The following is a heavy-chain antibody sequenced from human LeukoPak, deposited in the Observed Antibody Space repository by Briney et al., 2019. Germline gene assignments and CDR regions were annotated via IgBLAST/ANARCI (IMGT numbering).Heavy chain of an antibody. CDR3: ARDRYYYDSSGYYNWFDP. J-gene: IGHJ5*02. V-gene: IGHV4-4*07. Sequence: SETLSLTCTVSGGSISSYYWSWIRQPAGKGLEWIGRIYTSGSTNYNPSLKSRVTMSVDTSKNQFSLKLSSVTAADTAVYYCARDRYYYDSSGYYNWFDPWGQGTLVTVSS. D-gene: IGHD3-22*01. CDR1: GGSISSYY. CDR2: IYTSGST.